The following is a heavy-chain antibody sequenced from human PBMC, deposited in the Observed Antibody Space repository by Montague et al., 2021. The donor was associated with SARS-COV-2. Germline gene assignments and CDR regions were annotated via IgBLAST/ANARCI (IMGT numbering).Heavy chain of an antibody. V-gene: IGHV4-39*02. D-gene: IGHD2-21*01. J-gene: IGHJ4*02. CDR2: IYYSGST. CDR1: GGSISSSSYY. CDR3: ARGGRVGTIVVVIAIPYYFDY. Sequence: SETLSLTCTVSGGSISSSSYYWGWIRQPPGKGLEWIGSIYYSGSTYYNPSLKSRVTVSVDTSKNQFSLELTSVTAADTAVYYCARGGRVGTIVVVIAIPYYFDYWGQGTLVTVSS.